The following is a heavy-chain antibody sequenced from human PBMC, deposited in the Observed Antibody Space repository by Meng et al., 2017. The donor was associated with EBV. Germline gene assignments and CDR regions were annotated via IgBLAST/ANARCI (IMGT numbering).Heavy chain of an antibody. V-gene: IGHV1-69*01. D-gene: IGHD3-10*01. CDR3: ASESGRGYTPDY. J-gene: IGHJ4*02. Sequence: QVQLVQSAAEGKKPGSSVKVSCKTSGGPFRNYAISWVRPAPGQGLEWLGGFLPTLGAPNYAQKFHGRVSITADESTSTHYMDLSSLRSEDTAVYYCASESGRGYTPDYWGQGTLVTVSS. CDR2: FLPTLGAP. CDR1: GGPFRNYA.